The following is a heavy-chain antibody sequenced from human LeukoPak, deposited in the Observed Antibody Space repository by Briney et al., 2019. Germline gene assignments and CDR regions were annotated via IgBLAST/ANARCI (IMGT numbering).Heavy chain of an antibody. CDR1: GYSISSGYY. CDR3: ARADRYNWNYCLWFDP. D-gene: IGHD1-7*01. J-gene: IGHJ5*02. CDR2: IYHSGST. V-gene: IGHV4-38-2*01. Sequence: PSETLSLTCAVSGYSISSGYYWGWIRQPPGKGLEWIGSIYHSGSTYYNPSLKSRVTTSVDTSKNQFSLKLSSVTAADTAVYYCARADRYNWNYCLWFDPWGQGTLVTVSS.